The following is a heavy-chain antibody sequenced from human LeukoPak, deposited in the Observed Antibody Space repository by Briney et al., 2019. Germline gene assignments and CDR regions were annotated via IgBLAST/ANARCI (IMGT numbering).Heavy chain of an antibody. V-gene: IGHV4-31*03. D-gene: IGHD2-8*01. Sequence: KTSETLSLTCTVSGGSISSGGYYWSWIRQHPGKGLEWIGYIYYSGSTYYNPSLKSRVTISVDTSKNQFSLKLSSVTAADTAVYYCARDQPVLYGFDPWGQGTLVTVSS. CDR2: IYYSGST. CDR1: GGSISSGGYY. J-gene: IGHJ5*02. CDR3: ARDQPVLYGFDP.